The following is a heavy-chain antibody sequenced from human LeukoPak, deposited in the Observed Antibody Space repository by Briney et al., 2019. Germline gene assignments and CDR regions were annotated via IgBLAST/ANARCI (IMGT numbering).Heavy chain of an antibody. V-gene: IGHV3-7*01. CDR2: IKLDGSEK. CDR3: ARGRATWDY. CDR1: GFTFSNYL. Sequence: GGSLRLSCGASGFTFSNYLMSWVRQAPGKGLEWVASIKLDGSEKTYVGSAKGRFTISRDNAKSSLYLQMSSLRAEDTAVYFCARGRATWDYWGQGSLVTGSS. J-gene: IGHJ4*02. D-gene: IGHD1-26*01.